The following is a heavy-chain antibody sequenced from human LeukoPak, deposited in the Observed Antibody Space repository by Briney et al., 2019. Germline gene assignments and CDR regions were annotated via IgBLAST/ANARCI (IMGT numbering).Heavy chain of an antibody. CDR2: ISYDGSNK. J-gene: IGHJ4*02. CDR1: GFTFSSYA. CDR3: ARDMSTVNTGDY. D-gene: IGHD4-17*01. V-gene: IGHV3-30-3*01. Sequence: GGSLRLSCAASGFTFSSYAMHWVRQAPGKGLEGVAVISYDGSNKYYADSVKGRFTSSRDNSKNTLYLQMNSLRAEDTAVYYCARDMSTVNTGDYWGQGTLVTVSS.